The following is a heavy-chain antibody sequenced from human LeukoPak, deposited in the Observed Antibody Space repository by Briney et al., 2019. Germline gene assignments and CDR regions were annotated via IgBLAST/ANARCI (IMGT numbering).Heavy chain of an antibody. CDR3: ARERWGNLDY. D-gene: IGHD4-23*01. Sequence: GESLKISCKGSGYIFTSYWIGWVRQMPGKGLEGMGIIYPGDSDTRYSPSFQGQVTISVDKSVSTTFLQWNSLRASDTAMYYCARERWGNLDYWGQGALVTVSS. CDR2: IYPGDSDT. V-gene: IGHV5-51*01. CDR1: GYIFTSYW. J-gene: IGHJ4*02.